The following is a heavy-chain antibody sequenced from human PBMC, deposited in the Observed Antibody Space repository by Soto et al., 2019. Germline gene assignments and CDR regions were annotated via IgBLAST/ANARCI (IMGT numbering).Heavy chain of an antibody. D-gene: IGHD5-18*01. CDR3: AKGGYTFAYE. CDR1: GFSFSTSS. V-gene: IGHV3-23*01. J-gene: IGHJ4*02. Sequence: GGSLRLSCAASGFSFSTSSMAWVRQPPGKGLEWVSAISPSASDTLYADSVKGRFTISRDNSQNTLFLQMTSLRADDTAVYYWAKGGYTFAYEWGQGALVTVSS. CDR2: ISPSASDT.